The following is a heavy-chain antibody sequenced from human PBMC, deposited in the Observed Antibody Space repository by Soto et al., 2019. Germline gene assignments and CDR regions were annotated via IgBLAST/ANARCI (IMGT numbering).Heavy chain of an antibody. CDR1: GFTFSSYA. V-gene: IGHV3-23*01. J-gene: IGHJ5*02. Sequence: EVQLLESGGGLVQPGGSLRLSCAASGFTFSSYAMSWVRQAPGKGLEWVSAISGSGGSTYYADSVKGRFTISRDNSKNTLYLQMNSLRAEDTAVYYCAKEYYHVLRFLGWLPSTDRRFDPWGQGTLVTVSS. CDR3: AKEYYHVLRFLGWLPSTDRRFDP. D-gene: IGHD3-3*01. CDR2: ISGSGGST.